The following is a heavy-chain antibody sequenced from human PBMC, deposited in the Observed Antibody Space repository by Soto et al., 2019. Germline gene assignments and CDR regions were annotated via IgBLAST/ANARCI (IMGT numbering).Heavy chain of an antibody. CDR2: IDPSDSYT. CDR1: GYSFTSFW. V-gene: IGHV5-10-1*01. Sequence: GESLKISCKGSGYSFTSFWISWVRQMPGKGLEWMGRIDPSDSYTNYSPSFQGHVTISADKSISTAYLQWSSLKASDTAMYYCASSPRGYCSSTSCRLGYGMDVWGQGTTVTVSS. CDR3: ASSPRGYCSSTSCRLGYGMDV. J-gene: IGHJ6*02. D-gene: IGHD2-2*01.